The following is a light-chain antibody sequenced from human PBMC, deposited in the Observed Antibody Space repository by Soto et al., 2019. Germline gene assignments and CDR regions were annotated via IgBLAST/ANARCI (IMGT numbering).Light chain of an antibody. CDR3: QQYYSTTWT. CDR1: QTILYSSNNKDY. J-gene: IGKJ1*01. V-gene: IGKV4-1*01. Sequence: DIVMTQSPDSLAVALGERATIKCKSSQTILYSSNNKDYLAWYQQKPGQPHKLLIYWASTRNSGVPDRLSGSWSGADFTLTISRLKAEDVAVYYSQQYYSTTWTVGQVTEVDIX. CDR2: WAS.